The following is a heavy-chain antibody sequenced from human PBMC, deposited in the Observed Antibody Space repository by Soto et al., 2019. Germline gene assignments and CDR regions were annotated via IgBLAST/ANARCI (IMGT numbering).Heavy chain of an antibody. CDR1: GYTFTSYD. Sequence: QVQLVQSGAEVKKPGASVKVSCKASGYTFTSYDINWVRQATGQGLEWMGWMNPNSGNTGYAQKFQGRVTMTRNTSISTAYMELSSLISEDTAVYYCARVGFPEYNYQFDPWGQGPLVTVSS. V-gene: IGHV1-8*01. D-gene: IGHD1-1*01. J-gene: IGHJ5*02. CDR3: ARVGFPEYNYQFDP. CDR2: MNPNSGNT.